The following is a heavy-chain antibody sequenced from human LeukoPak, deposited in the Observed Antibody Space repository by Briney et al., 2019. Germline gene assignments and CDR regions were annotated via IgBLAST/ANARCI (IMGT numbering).Heavy chain of an antibody. CDR3: ARTPGLEFGESYGMDV. D-gene: IGHD3-10*01. Sequence: GGSLRLSCAASGFTFDDYAMHWVRQAPGKGLEWVSGISWNSGSIGYADSVKGRFTISRDNAKNSLYLQMNSLRAEDTAVYYCARTPGLEFGESYGMDVWGQGTTVTVSS. V-gene: IGHV3-9*01. J-gene: IGHJ6*02. CDR2: ISWNSGSI. CDR1: GFTFDDYA.